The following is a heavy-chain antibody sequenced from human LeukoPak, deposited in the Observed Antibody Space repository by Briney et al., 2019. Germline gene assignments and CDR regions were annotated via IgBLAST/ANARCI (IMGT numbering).Heavy chain of an antibody. CDR3: ARHPYDFWSGLLEYFQH. CDR1: GGSISSYY. CDR2: IYYSGST. V-gene: IGHV4-59*08. J-gene: IGHJ1*01. D-gene: IGHD3-3*01. Sequence: SETLSLTCTVSGGSISSYYWSWIRQPPGKGLEWIGYIYYSGSTNYNPSLKSRVTISVDTSKNQFSLKLSSVTAADTAVYYCARHPYDFWSGLLEYFQHWGQGTLVTVSS.